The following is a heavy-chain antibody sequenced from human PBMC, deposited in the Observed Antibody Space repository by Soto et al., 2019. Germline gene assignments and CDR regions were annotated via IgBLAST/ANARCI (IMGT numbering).Heavy chain of an antibody. J-gene: IGHJ4*02. D-gene: IGHD3-10*01. CDR2: ISSSSSTI. Sequence: EVQLVESGGGLVQPGGSLRLSCAASGFTFSSYSMNWVRQAPGKGLEWVSYISSSSSTIYYADSVKGRFTISRDNAKNSLYLQMNSLRDEDTAVYYCASDGSGSYYNSIYFDYWGQGTLVTVSS. V-gene: IGHV3-48*02. CDR3: ASDGSGSYYNSIYFDY. CDR1: GFTFSSYS.